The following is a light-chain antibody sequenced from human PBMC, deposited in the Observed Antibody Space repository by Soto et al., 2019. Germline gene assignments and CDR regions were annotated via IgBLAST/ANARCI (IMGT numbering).Light chain of an antibody. CDR1: SSNIGSNT. Sequence: QSVLTQPPSASGTPGQRVTISCSGSSSNIGSNTVNWYQQLPGTAPKLLIYSNNQRPSGVPDRFSGSKSGTSASLAISGLQSEDEADYYCAARDDNLKKVFGGGTKLTVL. CDR3: AARDDNLKKV. V-gene: IGLV1-44*01. CDR2: SNN. J-gene: IGLJ2*01.